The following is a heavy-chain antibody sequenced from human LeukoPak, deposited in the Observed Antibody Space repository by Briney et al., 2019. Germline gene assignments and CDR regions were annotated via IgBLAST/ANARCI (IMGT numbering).Heavy chain of an antibody. D-gene: IGHD1-26*01. V-gene: IGHV3-7*01. CDR3: AKEVGADAFDI. J-gene: IGHJ3*02. CDR2: IKDDGSET. Sequence: GGSLRLACAASGFTFRNYWMSWVGQAAGKGLEWVADIKDDGSETYYMASMKGRFTISRDNAKSLLYLQMNSLRAEDTAVYYCAKEVGADAFDIWGQGTMVTVSS. CDR1: GFTFRNYW.